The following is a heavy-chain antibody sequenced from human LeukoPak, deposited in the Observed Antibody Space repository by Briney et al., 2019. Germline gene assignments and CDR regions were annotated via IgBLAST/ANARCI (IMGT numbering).Heavy chain of an antibody. J-gene: IGHJ6*03. CDR1: GYSISSGFY. Sequence: SETLSLTCAVSGYSISSGFYWGWIRQPPGKGLERIGSIYHSGTTYYNPSLKSRVTISVDTSKNQFSLKLTSVTAADTAVYYCARDGGSGYATYYYMDVWGKGTTVTVSS. V-gene: IGHV4-38-2*02. CDR2: IYHSGTT. CDR3: ARDGGSGYATYYYMDV. D-gene: IGHD5-12*01.